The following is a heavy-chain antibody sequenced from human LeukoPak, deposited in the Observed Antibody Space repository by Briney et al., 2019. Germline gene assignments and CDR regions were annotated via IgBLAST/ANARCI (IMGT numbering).Heavy chain of an antibody. V-gene: IGHV3-23*01. CDR3: AKDRICSGGSCYFDY. J-gene: IGHJ4*02. Sequence: GGPLDLPFAAPGFPLSSNPWTGFARAPGRGLEGFQTFSGSGGSTYYADSVKGRFTISRDNSKNTLYLQMNSLRAEDTAVYHCAKDRICSGGSCYFDYWGQGTLVTVSS. D-gene: IGHD2-15*01. CDR1: GFPLSSNP. CDR2: FSGSGGST.